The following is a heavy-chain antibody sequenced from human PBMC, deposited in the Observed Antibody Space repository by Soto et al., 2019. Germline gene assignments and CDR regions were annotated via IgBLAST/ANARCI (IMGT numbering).Heavy chain of an antibody. V-gene: IGHV1-8*02. D-gene: IGHD3-10*01. CDR2: MNPRTGDT. Sequence: QVQLVQSGDEVKKPGASVKVSCAASGYNFDAFDIHWLRQAAGQGLEWMGWMNPRTGDTAFAQEFQDRVTMTSDTSRNTAYMEVSGLRSEDTAVYFCVRQPGGVATPGDDYWGQGTLVTVSS. J-gene: IGHJ4*02. CDR1: GYNFDAFD. CDR3: VRQPGGVATPGDDY.